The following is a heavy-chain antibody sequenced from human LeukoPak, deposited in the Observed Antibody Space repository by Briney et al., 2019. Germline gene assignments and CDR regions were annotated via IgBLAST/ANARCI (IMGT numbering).Heavy chain of an antibody. CDR2: ISSSSSYI. CDR3: AKVTLEHCTGAICYPFDY. D-gene: IGHD2-8*02. V-gene: IGHV3-21*04. Sequence: GGSLRLSCAASGFTFSSYSMNWVRQAPGKGLEWVSSISSSSSYIYYADSVKGRFTISRDNSKSTLSLQMNSLRAEDSAIYYCAKVTLEHCTGAICYPFDYWGQGSLVTVSS. J-gene: IGHJ4*02. CDR1: GFTFSSYS.